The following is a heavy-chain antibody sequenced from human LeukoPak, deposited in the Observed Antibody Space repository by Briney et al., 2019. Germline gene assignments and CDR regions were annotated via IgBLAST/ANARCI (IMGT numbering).Heavy chain of an antibody. V-gene: IGHV4-59*12. J-gene: IGHJ5*02. Sequence: SETLSLTCTVSGGSISSYYWSWIRQPPGKGLEWIGYIYYSGSTNYNPSLKSRVTISVDTSKNQFSLKLSSVTAADTAVYYCARDRTTWGVVVPAAIGWFDPWGQGTLVTVSS. CDR2: IYYSGST. D-gene: IGHD2-2*02. CDR1: GGSISSYY. CDR3: ARDRTTWGVVVPAAIGWFDP.